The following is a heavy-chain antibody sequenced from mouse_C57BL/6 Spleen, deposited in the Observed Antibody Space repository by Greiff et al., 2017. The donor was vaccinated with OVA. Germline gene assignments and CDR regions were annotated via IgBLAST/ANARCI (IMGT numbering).Heavy chain of an antibody. Sequence: QVTLQVSGPGILQPSPTLSLSCSFSGFSLSTSGMGVSWIRQPSGKGLDWLAHLYWDDDKRYNPFLKSRPTISKDTSSNQVFLKIASVDTTDTATYYCARSPSYYTNPRSYAMDYWGQGTSVTVSS. D-gene: IGHD2-5*01. V-gene: IGHV8-12*01. CDR2: LYWDDDK. J-gene: IGHJ4*01. CDR3: ARSPSYYTNPRSYAMDY. CDR1: GFSLSTSGMG.